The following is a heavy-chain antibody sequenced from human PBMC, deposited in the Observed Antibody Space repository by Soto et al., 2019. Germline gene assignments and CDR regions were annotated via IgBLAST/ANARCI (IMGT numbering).Heavy chain of an antibody. V-gene: IGHV3-30*18. CDR1: GFTFSSYG. D-gene: IGHD6-19*01. CDR3: AKDIAVAVLPYYYYGMDV. Sequence: PGGSLRLSCAASGFTFSSYGMHWVRQAPGKGLEWVAVISYDGSNKYYADSVKGRFTISRDNSKNTLYLQMNSLRAEDTAVYYCAKDIAVAVLPYYYYGMDVWGQGTTVTVSS. CDR2: ISYDGSNK. J-gene: IGHJ6*02.